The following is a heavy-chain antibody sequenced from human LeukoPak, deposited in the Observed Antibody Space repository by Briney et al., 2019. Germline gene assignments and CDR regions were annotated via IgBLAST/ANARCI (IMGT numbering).Heavy chain of an antibody. CDR3: ARDIPRYCSSTSCSVEGGGHNWFDP. V-gene: IGHV4-59*01. CDR1: GGSISSYY. D-gene: IGHD2-2*01. CDR2: IYYSGST. Sequence: SETLSLTCTVSGGSISSYYWSWIRQPPGKGLEWIGYIYYSGSTNYNPSLKSRVTISVDTSKNQFSLKLSSVTAADTAVYYCARDIPRYCSSTSCSVEGGGHNWFDPWGQGTLVTVSS. J-gene: IGHJ5*02.